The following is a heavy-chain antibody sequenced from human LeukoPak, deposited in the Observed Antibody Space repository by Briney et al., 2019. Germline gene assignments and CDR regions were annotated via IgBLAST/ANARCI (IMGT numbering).Heavy chain of an antibody. CDR3: ARHAYYGSGSYHWFDP. CDR1: GGSISSGSYY. J-gene: IGHJ5*02. CDR2: IYYSGST. V-gene: IGHV4-39*01. D-gene: IGHD3-10*01. Sequence: SETLSLTCTVSGGSISSGSYYWGWIRQPPGKGLEWIGSIYYSGSTYYNPSLKSRVTISVDTSKNQFSLKLSSVTAADTAVYYCARHAYYGSGSYHWFDPWGQGTLVTVSS.